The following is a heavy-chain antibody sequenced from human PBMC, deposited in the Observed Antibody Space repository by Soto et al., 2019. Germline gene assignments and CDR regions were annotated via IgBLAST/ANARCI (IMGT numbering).Heavy chain of an antibody. CDR2: ISTNGDST. CDR3: AREELYHSVDY. Sequence: EVQLVESGGGLVQPGGSLRLSCAASGFSFSSYAMNWVRQAPGKGLEHVSAISTNGDSTYYANSVKGRFTISRDNSKNTLCLEMGSLRVEDMAVYYCAREELYHSVDYWGQGARVTVSS. J-gene: IGHJ4*02. D-gene: IGHD1-7*01. V-gene: IGHV3-64*01. CDR1: GFSFSSYA.